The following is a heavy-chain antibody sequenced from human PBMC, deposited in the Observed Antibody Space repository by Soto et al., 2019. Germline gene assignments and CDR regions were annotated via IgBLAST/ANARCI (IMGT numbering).Heavy chain of an antibody. CDR2: ISGSGATT. D-gene: IGHD2-2*01. V-gene: IGHV3-23*01. J-gene: IGHJ4*01. Sequence: GGSLRLSCVASGFSFGTYSLNWVRQAPGKGLEWVSAISGSGATTYYADSVVGRFTISRDSAKKTVYLQMNGLRAEDRAVYYCAKLTSTWGQGTLVTVSS. CDR3: AKLTST. CDR1: GFSFGTYS.